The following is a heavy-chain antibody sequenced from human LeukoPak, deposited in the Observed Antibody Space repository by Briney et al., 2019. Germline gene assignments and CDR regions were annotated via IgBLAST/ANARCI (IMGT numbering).Heavy chain of an antibody. CDR2: ISYDGSNK. D-gene: IGHD3-3*01. V-gene: IGHV3-30*04. CDR3: AKDSGERYYDFWSGYYGSYYYYYMDV. CDR1: GFTFSSYA. Sequence: PGGSLRLSCAASGFTFSSYAMHWVRQAPGKGLEWVAVISYDGSNKYYADSVKGRFTISRDNSKNTLYLQMNSLRAEDTAVYYCAKDSGERYYDFWSGYYGSYYYYYMDVWGKGTTVTVSS. J-gene: IGHJ6*03.